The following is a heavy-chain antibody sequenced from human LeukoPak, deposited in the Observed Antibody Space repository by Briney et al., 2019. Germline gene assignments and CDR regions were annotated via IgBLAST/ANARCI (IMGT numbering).Heavy chain of an antibody. D-gene: IGHD1-26*01. J-gene: IGHJ6*03. V-gene: IGHV3-66*01. Sequence: GGSLRLSCAASGFSVSVNYMSWVRQAPGKGLEWVSVLFASGYSKYADSVKGRFTISRDNSENTLDLQMNSLRAEDTAVYYCARVDRGPGRSSDEKYYYYYMDVWGKGTTVTVSS. CDR1: GFSVSVNY. CDR3: ARVDRGPGRSSDEKYYYYYMDV. CDR2: LFASGYS.